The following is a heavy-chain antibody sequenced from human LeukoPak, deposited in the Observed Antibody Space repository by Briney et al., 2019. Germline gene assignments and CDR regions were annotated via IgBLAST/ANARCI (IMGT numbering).Heavy chain of an antibody. V-gene: IGHV3-11*01. CDR3: ARAIRGYSHDAL. Sequence: PGGSLRLSCAAPGFTFSDYYMSWIRQTPGKGLEWVSYISGGATDIKYVDSVKGRFTVSRDNAKNSVSLQMNSLRAEDTAVYYCARAIRGYSHDALWGQGTLVNVSS. CDR2: ISGGATDI. D-gene: IGHD5-18*01. J-gene: IGHJ4*02. CDR1: GFTFSDYY.